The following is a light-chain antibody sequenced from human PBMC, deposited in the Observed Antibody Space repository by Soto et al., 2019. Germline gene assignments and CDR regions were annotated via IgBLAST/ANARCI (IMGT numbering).Light chain of an antibody. V-gene: IGKV1-39*01. J-gene: IGKJ3*01. Sequence: DIPMTQSPSSLSASVGDRVTITCRASQSISSYLNWYQQKPGKAPKLLIHAATNLQSGVPSRFSGSGSGTDFTLTISSLQPEDFATYYCQQSYSTPRVFTFGPGTKVDIE. CDR3: QQSYSTPRVFT. CDR2: AAT. CDR1: QSISSY.